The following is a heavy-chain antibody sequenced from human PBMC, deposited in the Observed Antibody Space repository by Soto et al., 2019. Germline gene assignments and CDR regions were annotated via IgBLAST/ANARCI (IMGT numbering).Heavy chain of an antibody. Sequence: SETLSLTCTVSGGSVSSGSYYWSWIRQPPGKGLEWIGYIYYSGSTNYNPSLKSRVTISVDTSKNQFSLKLSSVTAADTAVYYCARVRVENTIFGVVIFDYWGQGTLVTVSS. CDR2: IYYSGST. CDR3: ARVRVENTIFGVVIFDY. D-gene: IGHD3-3*01. J-gene: IGHJ4*02. CDR1: GGSVSSGSYY. V-gene: IGHV4-61*01.